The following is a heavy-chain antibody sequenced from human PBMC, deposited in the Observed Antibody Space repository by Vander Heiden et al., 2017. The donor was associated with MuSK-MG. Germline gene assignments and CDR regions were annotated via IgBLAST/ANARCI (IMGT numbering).Heavy chain of an antibody. J-gene: IGHJ6*04. Sequence: QVQLQESGPGLLKPSETLSLTCARSGYSISAGYSWGYVRQPPEEGLEWIGSIYHIGSTYYNPSLKSRVTISVDTSKNQFSLKLSSVTAADTAAYYCARLPTSGAAAGVMYVWGKGTTVTVSS. CDR2: IYHIGST. D-gene: IGHD6-13*01. CDR1: GYSISAGYS. V-gene: IGHV4-38-2*01. CDR3: ARLPTSGAAAGVMYV.